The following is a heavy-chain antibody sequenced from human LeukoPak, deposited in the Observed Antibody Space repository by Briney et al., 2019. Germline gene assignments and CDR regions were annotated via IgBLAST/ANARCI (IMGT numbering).Heavy chain of an antibody. CDR1: GYTFTGYY. V-gene: IGHV1-2*06. CDR3: ARVGDGLNDAFDI. CDR2: INPNSGGT. J-gene: IGHJ3*02. D-gene: IGHD5-24*01. Sequence: GASVKVSCKASGYTFTGYYMKWVRQAPGQGLEWMGRINPNSGGTNYAQKFQGRVTMTRDTSISTAYMELSRLRSDDTAVYYCARVGDGLNDAFDIWGRGTMVTVSS.